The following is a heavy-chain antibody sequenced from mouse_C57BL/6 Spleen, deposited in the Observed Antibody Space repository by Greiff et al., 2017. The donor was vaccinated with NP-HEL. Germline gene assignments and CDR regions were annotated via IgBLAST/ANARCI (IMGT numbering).Heavy chain of an antibody. CDR2: IYPGNSDT. D-gene: IGHD3-1*01. J-gene: IGHJ4*01. CDR3: TRSGGRGYAMDY. CDR1: GYTFTSYW. V-gene: IGHV1-5*01. Sequence: EVQLQQSGTVLARPGASVKMSCKTSGYTFTSYWMHWVKQRPGQGLAWIGAIYPGNSDTSYNQKFKGKAKLTAVTSASTAYMELSSLTKEDSAVYYCTRSGGRGYAMDYWGQGTSVTVSS.